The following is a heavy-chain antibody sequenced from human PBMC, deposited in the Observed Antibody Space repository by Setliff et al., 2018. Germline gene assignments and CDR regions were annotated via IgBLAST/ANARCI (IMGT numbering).Heavy chain of an antibody. J-gene: IGHJ4*02. CDR3: ARGRNIAARHLDS. D-gene: IGHD6-6*01. CDR1: GGTFSDYY. V-gene: IGHV4-34*01. Sequence: PSETLSLTCGAYGGTFSDYYWTWIRQPPEKGLEWIGEINHSGTTNYNPSLKSRVTMSVDTSKNQFSLKLSSLTAADTAVYYCARGRNIAARHLDSWGQGTLVTVSS. CDR2: INHSGTT.